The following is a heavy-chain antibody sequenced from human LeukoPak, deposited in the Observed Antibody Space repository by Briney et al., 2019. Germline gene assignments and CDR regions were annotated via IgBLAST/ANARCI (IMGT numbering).Heavy chain of an antibody. CDR1: GYTFTSYY. CDR3: ARVISAIVY. J-gene: IGHJ4*02. D-gene: IGHD2-21*02. Sequence: ASVKVSCKASGYTFTSYYMHWVRQAPGQGLEWMGIINPSGGSTSYAQKFQGRVTMTTDTSTSTAYMELRSLRSDDTAVYYCARVISAIVYWGQGTLVTASS. CDR2: INPSGGST. V-gene: IGHV1-46*01.